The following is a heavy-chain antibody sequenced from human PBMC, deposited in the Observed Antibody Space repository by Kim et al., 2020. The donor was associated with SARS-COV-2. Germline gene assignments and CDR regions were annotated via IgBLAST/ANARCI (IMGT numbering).Heavy chain of an antibody. CDR2: IYYSGST. CDR1: GGSISSGDYY. CDR3: ARGCRVSYSGSFPDY. V-gene: IGHV4-30-4*01. Sequence: SETLSLTCTVSGGSISSGDYYWSWIRQPPGKGLEWIGYIYYSGSTYYNPSLKSRVTISVDTSKNQFSLKLSSVTAADTAVYYCARGCRVSYSGSFPDYWGQGTLGTVSS. D-gene: IGHD1-26*01. J-gene: IGHJ4*02.